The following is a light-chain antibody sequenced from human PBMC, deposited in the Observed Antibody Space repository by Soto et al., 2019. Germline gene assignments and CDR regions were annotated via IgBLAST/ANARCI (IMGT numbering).Light chain of an antibody. CDR1: SSDVGGYNY. V-gene: IGLV2-14*01. CDR2: EVS. CDR3: NSYTSTSTRV. J-gene: IGLJ1*01. Sequence: QSALTQPASVSGSHGQSITISCTGTSSDVGGYNYVSWYQQHPGKAPKLMIYEVSNRPSGVSNRFSASKSGNTASLTISGLQAEDEADYYCNSYTSTSTRVFGTGTKLTVL.